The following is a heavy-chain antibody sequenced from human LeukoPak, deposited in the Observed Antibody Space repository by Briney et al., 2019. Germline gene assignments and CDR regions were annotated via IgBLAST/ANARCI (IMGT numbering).Heavy chain of an antibody. CDR1: GFTFDDYA. V-gene: IGHV4-59*01. CDR3: ARPTRGYSYGPIDY. Sequence: LRLSCAASGFTFDDYAMHWIRQPPGKGLEWIGYIYYSGSTNYNPSLKSRVTISVDTSKNQFSLKLSSVTAADTAVYYCARPTRGYSYGPIDYWGQGTLVTVSS. CDR2: IYYSGST. D-gene: IGHD5-18*01. J-gene: IGHJ4*02.